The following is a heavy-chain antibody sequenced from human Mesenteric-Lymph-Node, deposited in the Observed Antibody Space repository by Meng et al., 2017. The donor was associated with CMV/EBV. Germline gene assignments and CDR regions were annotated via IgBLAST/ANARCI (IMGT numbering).Heavy chain of an antibody. CDR2: ISYDGSNK. Sequence: GESLKISCAASGFTFSSYAMHWVRQAPGKGLEWVAVISYDGSNKYHADSVKGRFTISRDNSKNTLYLQMNSLRAEDTAVYYCKAGNYYAMDVWGQGTTVTVSS. CDR3: KAGNYYAMDV. J-gene: IGHJ6*02. CDR1: GFTFSSYA. V-gene: IGHV3-30*04.